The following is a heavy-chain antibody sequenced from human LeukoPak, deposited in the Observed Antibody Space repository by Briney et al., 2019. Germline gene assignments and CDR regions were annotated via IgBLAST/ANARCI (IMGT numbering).Heavy chain of an antibody. CDR2: IYTSGST. D-gene: IGHD5-24*01. Sequence: SETLSLTCTVSGDSISSGTYYWSWIRQPAGKGLEWIGRIYTSGSTNYNPSLKSRVTISVDTSKNQFSLKLSSVTAADTAVYYCARAKRWLPFDYWGQGTLVTVSS. CDR1: GDSISSGTYY. CDR3: ARAKRWLPFDY. V-gene: IGHV4-61*02. J-gene: IGHJ4*02.